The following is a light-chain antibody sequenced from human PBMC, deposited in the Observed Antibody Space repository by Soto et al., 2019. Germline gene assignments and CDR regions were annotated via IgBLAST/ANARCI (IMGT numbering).Light chain of an antibody. CDR1: QSISSW. CDR3: QQYNSYSVT. CDR2: DAS. Sequence: MTHSPSTLSASVGDRVTITCRASQSISSWLAWYQQKPGKAPKLLIYDASSLESGVPSRFSGSGSGTEFTLTISSLQPDDFATYYCQQYNSYSVTFGQGTKVDIK. V-gene: IGKV1-5*01. J-gene: IGKJ1*01.